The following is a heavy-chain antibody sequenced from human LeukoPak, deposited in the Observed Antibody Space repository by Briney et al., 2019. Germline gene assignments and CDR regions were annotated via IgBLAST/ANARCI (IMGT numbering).Heavy chain of an antibody. Sequence: ASVKVSCKASGYTFTGYYMHWVRQAPGQGLEWMGWINPNSGGTNYAQKFQGRVTMTRDTSISTAYMELSRLRSDDTAVYYCARETGVVIIVYDYWGQGTLVTVSS. D-gene: IGHD3-3*01. V-gene: IGHV1-2*02. J-gene: IGHJ4*02. CDR2: INPNSGGT. CDR1: GYTFTGYY. CDR3: ARETGVVIIVYDY.